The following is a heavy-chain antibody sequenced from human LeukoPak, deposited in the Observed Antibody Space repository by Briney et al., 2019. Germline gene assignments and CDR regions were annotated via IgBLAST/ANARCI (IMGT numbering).Heavy chain of an antibody. CDR3: ARGRLDSNYFDS. V-gene: IGHV4-34*01. D-gene: IGHD4-11*01. CDR1: GGSFSGYY. CDR2: INDSGST. J-gene: IGHJ4*02. Sequence: SETLSLTCAVYGGSFSGYYWTCIRQPPGKGRECSGEINDSGSTKYITSLKSRVTILVDPSKNQVSLKVNSVTGADTAVYYCARGRLDSNYFDSWGEGVLLTVSS.